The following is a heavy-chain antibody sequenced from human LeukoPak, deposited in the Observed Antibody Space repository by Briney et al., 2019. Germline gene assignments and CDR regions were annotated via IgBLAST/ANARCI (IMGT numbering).Heavy chain of an antibody. V-gene: IGHV1-18*01. CDR1: GDTFIRYG. CDR3: ARRDQAGNDAFDI. Sequence: ASVTVSCKGSGDTFIRYGISWVRQAPGQGLEWMGWISTGNGNTNYGQKFQGRVTMTTDTSTSTAYMELRSLRSDDTAVYYCARRDQAGNDAFDIWGPGTMVTVSS. D-gene: IGHD6-19*01. CDR2: ISTGNGNT. J-gene: IGHJ3*02.